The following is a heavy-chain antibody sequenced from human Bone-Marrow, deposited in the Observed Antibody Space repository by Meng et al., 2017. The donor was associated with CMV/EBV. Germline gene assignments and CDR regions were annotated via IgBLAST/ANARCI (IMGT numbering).Heavy chain of an antibody. J-gene: IGHJ4*02. D-gene: IGHD6-13*01. Sequence: SETLSLTCAVYGGSFSGYYWSWIRQPPGKGLEWIGEINHSGSTNYNPSLKSRVTISVDTSKNQFSLKLSSVTAADTAVYYCATGYSSSWYSYWGQGTLVAASS. CDR1: GGSFSGYY. CDR3: ATGYSSSWYSY. CDR2: INHSGST. V-gene: IGHV4-34*01.